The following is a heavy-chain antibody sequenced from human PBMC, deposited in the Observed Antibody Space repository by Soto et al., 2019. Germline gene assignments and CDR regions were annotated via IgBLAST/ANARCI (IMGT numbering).Heavy chain of an antibody. CDR2: ISFDGINK. Sequence: GGSLRLSCAASGFTFSSYGMHWVRQAPGKGLEWVAFISFDGINKYYADSVKGRFTISRDNSKNTLFLQMSSLRAEDTALYYCVSLYYYSLTQYFDYWGQGTLVTVSS. J-gene: IGHJ4*02. CDR3: VSLYYYSLTQYFDY. CDR1: GFTFSSYG. V-gene: IGHV3-30*03. D-gene: IGHD3-16*01.